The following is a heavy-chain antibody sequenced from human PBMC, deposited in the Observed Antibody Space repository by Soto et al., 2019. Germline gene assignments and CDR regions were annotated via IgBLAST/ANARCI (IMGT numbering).Heavy chain of an antibody. CDR1: GFNLSHPW. D-gene: IGHD3-9*01. CDR3: TTGIYYDILTGYHNVAY. Sequence: EVQLVESGGGLVKPGGSLRLSCVASGFNLSHPWMTWVRQAAGKGLEWVGRIKSKTDGGTADYVAPVKGRATISRDDSKNTVYLQMNSLKTEDTAVYYCTTGIYYDILTGYHNVAYWGQGALVTVSS. V-gene: IGHV3-15*01. J-gene: IGHJ4*02. CDR2: IKSKTDGGTA.